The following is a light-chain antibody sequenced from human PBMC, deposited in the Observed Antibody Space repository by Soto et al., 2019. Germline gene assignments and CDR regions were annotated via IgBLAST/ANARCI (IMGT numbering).Light chain of an antibody. CDR2: GAS. Sequence: ASQSINRYLACYQHKPGQAPRLLIHGASTRATGVPARFSGSGSGTEFTITISGLHSEYSAIYCSHLSHVWPWTSGQGTQVDIK. CDR3: HLSHVWPWT. J-gene: IGKJ1*01. CDR1: QSINRY. V-gene: IGKV3-15*01.